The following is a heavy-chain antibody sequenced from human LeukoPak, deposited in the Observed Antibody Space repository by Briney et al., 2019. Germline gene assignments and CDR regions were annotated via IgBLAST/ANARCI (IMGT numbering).Heavy chain of an antibody. CDR1: GFTFSSYW. Sequence: GGSLRLSCAASGFTFSSYWMHWVRHAPGKGLVWVSRINSDGSSTSYADSVKGRFTISRDNAKNTLYLQMNSLRAEDTAVYYCARNLGGYSYGYLYYYYGMDVWGQGTTVTVSS. CDR2: INSDGSST. D-gene: IGHD5-18*01. CDR3: ARNLGGYSYGYLYYYYGMDV. V-gene: IGHV3-74*01. J-gene: IGHJ6*02.